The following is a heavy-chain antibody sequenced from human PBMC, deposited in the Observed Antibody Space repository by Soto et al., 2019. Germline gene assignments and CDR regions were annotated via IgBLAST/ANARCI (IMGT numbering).Heavy chain of an antibody. CDR2: ISGYNGNT. CDR3: AREGQAPYYYYGMDV. CDR1: GYTFTNYG. Sequence: QVQLVQSGAEVKKPGASVTVSCKASGYTFTNYGFSWVRQAPGQGLEWMGWISGYNGNTKYAEKSQNRVTMTTATSPNTAHMELRSLRSDDTAVYYCAREGQAPYYYYGMDVWGQGTAVTVS. V-gene: IGHV1-18*01. J-gene: IGHJ6*02.